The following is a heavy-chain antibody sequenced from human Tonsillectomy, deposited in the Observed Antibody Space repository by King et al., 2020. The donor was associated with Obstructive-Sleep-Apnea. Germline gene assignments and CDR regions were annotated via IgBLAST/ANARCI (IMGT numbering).Heavy chain of an antibody. V-gene: IGHV4-59*08. D-gene: IGHD5-12*01. J-gene: IGHJ4*02. Sequence: VQLQESGPGLVKPSETLSLTCTVSGGSISNYYWSWIRQPPGKGLEWIGYMYYSGNTNFNPSLKRRVTISADTSKIQFPLRLTSVSAADTAVYYCARHRGVEDYGGYGDYFDYWGQGTLVTVSS. CDR1: GGSISNYY. CDR3: ARHRGVEDYGGYGDYFDY. CDR2: MYYSGNT.